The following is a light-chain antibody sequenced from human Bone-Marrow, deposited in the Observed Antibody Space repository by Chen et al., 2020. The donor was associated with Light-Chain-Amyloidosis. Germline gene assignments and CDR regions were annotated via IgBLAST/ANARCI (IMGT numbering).Light chain of an antibody. V-gene: IGLV2-23*02. CDR3: SSYAGGTTFVI. CDR2: DDS. J-gene: IGLJ2*01. Sequence: QSALTQPASVSGSPGQSITISCTGTSSDVGSYNLVSWYQQHPGKVPNLMIYDDSKRPSGVSDRFSGSKSGNTASLTISGLQAEDKADYYCSSYAGGTTFVIFGGGTKLTVL. CDR1: SSDVGSYNL.